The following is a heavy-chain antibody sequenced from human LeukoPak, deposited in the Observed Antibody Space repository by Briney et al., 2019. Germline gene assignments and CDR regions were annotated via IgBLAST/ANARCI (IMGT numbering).Heavy chain of an antibody. CDR3: ARDRPPGYCSSTSCYEFDY. D-gene: IGHD2-2*01. Sequence: GGSLRLSCAASGFTFDDYGMSWVRQAPGKGLEWVPGINWNGGSTGYADSVKGRFTISRDNAKNSLYLQMNSLRAEDTALYYCARDRPPGYCSSTSCYEFDYWGQGTLVTVSS. CDR1: GFTFDDYG. V-gene: IGHV3-20*04. CDR2: INWNGGST. J-gene: IGHJ4*02.